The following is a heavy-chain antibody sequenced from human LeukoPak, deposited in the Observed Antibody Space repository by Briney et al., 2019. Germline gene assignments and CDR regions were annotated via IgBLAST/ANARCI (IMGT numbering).Heavy chain of an antibody. Sequence: ASETLSLTCAVSGGSISSGGYSWSWIRQPPGKGLEWIGYIYHSGSTYYNPSLKSRVTISVDRSKNQFSLNLSSVTAADTAVYYWAGEGFCRGGSGDNWFAPWGQETLVTVSS. CDR2: IYHSGST. D-gene: IGHD2-15*01. CDR3: AGEGFCRGGSGDNWFAP. V-gene: IGHV4-30-2*01. CDR1: GGSISSGGYS. J-gene: IGHJ5*02.